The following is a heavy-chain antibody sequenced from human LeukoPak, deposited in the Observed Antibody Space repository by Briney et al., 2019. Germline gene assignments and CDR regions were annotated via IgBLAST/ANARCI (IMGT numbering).Heavy chain of an antibody. CDR3: ASLGVGVVITPYYFDY. CDR1: GYTFTGYY. D-gene: IGHD3-22*01. J-gene: IGHJ4*02. V-gene: IGHV1-2*02. CDR2: INPNSGGT. Sequence: ASVKVSYKASGYTFTGYYMHWVRQAPGQGLEWMGWINPNSGGTNYAQKFQGRVTMTRDTSISTAYMELSRLRSDDTAVYYCASLGVGVVITPYYFDYWGQGTLVTVSS.